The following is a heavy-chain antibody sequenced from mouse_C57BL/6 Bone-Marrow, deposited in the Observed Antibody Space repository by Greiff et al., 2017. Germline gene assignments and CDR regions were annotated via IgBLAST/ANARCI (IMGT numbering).Heavy chain of an antibody. J-gene: IGHJ3*01. V-gene: IGHV7-1*01. CDR2: SRNKANDYTT. Sequence: EVKVVESGGGLVQSGRSLRLSCATSGFTFSDFYMEWVRQAPGKGLEWIAASRNKANDYTTEYSASVKGRFIVSRDTSQSILYLQMNALRAEDTAIYYCARDNYGNGFAYWGQGTLVTVSA. D-gene: IGHD2-1*01. CDR1: GFTFSDFY. CDR3: ARDNYGNGFAY.